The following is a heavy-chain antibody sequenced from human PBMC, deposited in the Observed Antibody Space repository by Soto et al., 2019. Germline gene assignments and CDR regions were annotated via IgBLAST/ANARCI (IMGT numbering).Heavy chain of an antibody. CDR2: ISSSGSTI. Sequence: PGGSLRLSCAASGFTFSDYYMSWIRQAPGKGLEWVSYISSSGSTIYYADSVKGRFTISRDNAKNSLYLQMNSLRAEDTAVYYCARALIETYYYGSGSYSQKYYYYDYGMDVWGQGTTVTVSS. D-gene: IGHD3-10*01. CDR3: ARALIETYYYGSGSYSQKYYYYDYGMDV. CDR1: GFTFSDYY. J-gene: IGHJ6*02. V-gene: IGHV3-11*01.